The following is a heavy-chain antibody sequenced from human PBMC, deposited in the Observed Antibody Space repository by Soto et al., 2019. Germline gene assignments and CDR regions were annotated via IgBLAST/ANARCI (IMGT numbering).Heavy chain of an antibody. V-gene: IGHV4-34*01. J-gene: IGHJ5*02. Sequence: QVQLEQRGAGLLKPSETLSLTCAVYGGSFSGYYWTWIRQSPGKGLEWIGEIYHSGTTNYNPSLRXLXTXXFDPFNNQFSLKLTSVTAADTAVYFWAKGGGRLWSWGQGILVTVSS. D-gene: IGHD3-10*01. CDR1: GGSFSGYY. CDR2: IYHSGTT. CDR3: AKGGGRLWS.